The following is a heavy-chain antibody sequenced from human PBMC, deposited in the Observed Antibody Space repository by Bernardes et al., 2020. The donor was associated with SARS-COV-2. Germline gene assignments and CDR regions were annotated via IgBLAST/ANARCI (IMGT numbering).Heavy chain of an antibody. CDR1: GFTFSNYA. D-gene: IGHD4-17*01. V-gene: IGHV3-23*01. CDR3: TTDLHDYGDLDY. J-gene: IGHJ4*02. CDR2: FSDGGLST. Sequence: LILSCAASGFTFSNYAMNWVRQAPGTGLEWVSGFSDGGLSTYYADSVKGRFTISRDDSKNTMYLQMNSLKTEDTAVYYCTTDLHDYGDLDYWGQGTLVTGSS.